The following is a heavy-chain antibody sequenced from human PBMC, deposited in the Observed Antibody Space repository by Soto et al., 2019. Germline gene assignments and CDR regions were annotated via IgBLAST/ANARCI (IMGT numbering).Heavy chain of an antibody. D-gene: IGHD4-17*01. Sequence: QVQLQQWGAGLLKPSETLSITCAVYGEPFSGYYWSWIRQPPGKGLEWNGEINHGGSTNYNPSLKRRVTISVDTSKSQFSLRLTSVTAADTAVYYCARCDQTVTTGIYHYYMDVWGRGTTVTVSS. CDR1: GEPFSGYY. CDR3: ARCDQTVTTGIYHYYMDV. J-gene: IGHJ6*03. CDR2: INHGGST. V-gene: IGHV4-34*01.